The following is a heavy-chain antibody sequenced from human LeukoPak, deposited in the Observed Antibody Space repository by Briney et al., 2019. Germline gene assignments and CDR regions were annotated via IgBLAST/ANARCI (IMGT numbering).Heavy chain of an antibody. V-gene: IGHV7-4-1*02. Sequence: ASVKVSCKASGYTFTSYAMNWVRQAPGQGLEWMGWINTNTGNPTYAQGLTGRFVFSLDTSVSTAYLQISSLKAEDTAVYYCARVTPYYDILTGYYRGFRRNWFDPWGQGTLVTVSS. CDR1: GYTFTSYA. CDR2: INTNTGNP. J-gene: IGHJ5*02. CDR3: ARVTPYYDILTGYYRGFRRNWFDP. D-gene: IGHD3-9*01.